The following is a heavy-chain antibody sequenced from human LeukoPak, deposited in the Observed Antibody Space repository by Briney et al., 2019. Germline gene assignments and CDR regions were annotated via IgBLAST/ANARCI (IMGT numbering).Heavy chain of an antibody. CDR3: ARAHSGAALNWFDP. CDR1: GGSISSGGYY. J-gene: IGHJ5*02. CDR2: IYYSGST. V-gene: IGHV4-31*03. Sequence: SETLSLTCTVSGGSISSGGYYWSWIRQHPGKGPEWIGYIYYSGSTYYNPSLKSRVTISVDTSKNQFSLKLSSVTAADTAVYYCARAHSGAALNWFDPWGQGTLVTVSS. D-gene: IGHD2-15*01.